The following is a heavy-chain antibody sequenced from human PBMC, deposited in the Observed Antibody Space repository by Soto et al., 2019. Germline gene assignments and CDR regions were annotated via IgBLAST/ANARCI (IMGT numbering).Heavy chain of an antibody. CDR1: GSRFSNYV. Sequence: QVQLVQSGAEVKTPGSSLKVSCKVSGSRFSNYVISWVRQAPGHGLEWLGRIIPIFNSTKYAQNFQGRVTITADKSTSTDSLELSSPRSDDTAVYYCTREGRGKKAGYNGLVSLGYWGQGTLVTVSS. V-gene: IGHV1-69*06. D-gene: IGHD2-2*02. CDR2: IIPIFNST. J-gene: IGHJ4*02. CDR3: TREGRGKKAGYNGLVSLGY.